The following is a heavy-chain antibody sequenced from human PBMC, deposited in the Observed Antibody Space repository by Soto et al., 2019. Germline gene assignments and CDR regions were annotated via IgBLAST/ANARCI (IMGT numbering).Heavy chain of an antibody. CDR2: ITFSGNTV. J-gene: IGHJ6*02. Sequence: LRLSCAVSGFTFSDSYMSWIRQAPGKGLEWISYITFSGNTVYYADSLKGRFTISRDNAENSLYLQMNRLRAEDTAVYYCARVSWREKYGMDVWGQGTTVTVSS. CDR3: ARVSWREKYGMDV. CDR1: GFTFSDSY. V-gene: IGHV3-11*01.